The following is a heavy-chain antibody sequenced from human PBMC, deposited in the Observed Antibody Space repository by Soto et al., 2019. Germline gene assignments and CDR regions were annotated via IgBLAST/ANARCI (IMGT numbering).Heavy chain of an antibody. CDR3: TRGRSVIANNDFEH. CDR1: GFAVSSYS. J-gene: IGHJ4*02. Sequence: QVQLVESGGGVVQPGTSLRLSCAASGFAVSSYSVHWVRQAPGKGLEWVAAMSLDGNSRYFADSVKGRFTISRDTSKNTWSLQMNSLGPEDSAVYPGTRGRSVIANNDFEHWGQGTQVTVSS. CDR2: MSLDGNSR. D-gene: IGHD2-21*01. V-gene: IGHV3-30-3*01.